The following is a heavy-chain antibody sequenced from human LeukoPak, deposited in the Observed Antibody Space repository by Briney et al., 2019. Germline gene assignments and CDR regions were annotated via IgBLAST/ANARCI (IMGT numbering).Heavy chain of an antibody. V-gene: IGHV4-59*08. Sequence: SETLSLTCTVSGGSISSYYWSWIRQPPGEGLEWIGYIYYSGSTNYNPSLKSRVTISVDTSKNQFSLKLSSVTAADTAVYYCAGSRDGYNRVFCWGQGTLVTVSS. CDR3: AGSRDGYNRVFC. J-gene: IGHJ4*02. CDR1: GGSISSYY. D-gene: IGHD5-24*01. CDR2: IYYSGST.